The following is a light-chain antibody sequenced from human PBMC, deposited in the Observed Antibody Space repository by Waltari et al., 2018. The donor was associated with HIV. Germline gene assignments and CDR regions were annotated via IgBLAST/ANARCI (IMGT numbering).Light chain of an antibody. V-gene: IGKV1-5*03. CDR2: KAS. Sequence: DIQMTQSPSTLSASVGDRVTITSRASQSISSWLAWYQQKPGKAPKLLIYKASSLESGVPSRFSGSGSGTEFTLTISSLQPDDFATYYCQQYSSYLFGPGTKVDMK. CDR3: QQYSSYL. CDR1: QSISSW. J-gene: IGKJ3*01.